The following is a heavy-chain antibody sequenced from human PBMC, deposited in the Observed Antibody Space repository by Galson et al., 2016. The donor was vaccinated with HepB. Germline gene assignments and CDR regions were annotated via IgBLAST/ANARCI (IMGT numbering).Heavy chain of an antibody. CDR3: ARRLGSAFDH. Sequence: SVKVSCKASGYTFTSYNINWVRQAPGQGLEWMGWISGFNGNTEYVRKFQDRVTMTRDTSTTTAYMELRSLRSDDTAVYFCARRLGSAFDHWGQGTLVTVSS. J-gene: IGHJ4*02. CDR1: GYTFTSYN. D-gene: IGHD3-16*01. CDR2: ISGFNGNT. V-gene: IGHV1-18*01.